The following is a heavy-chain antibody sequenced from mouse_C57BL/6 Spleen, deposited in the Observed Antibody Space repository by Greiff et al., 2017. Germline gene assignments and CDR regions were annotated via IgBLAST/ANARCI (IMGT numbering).Heavy chain of an antibody. Sequence: EVQLVESGGGLVKPGGSLKLSCAASGFTFSDYGMHWVRQAPEKGLEWVAYISSGSSTIYYADTVKGRFTISRDNAKNTLFLQMTSLRSEDTAMYYCARHGNYYWGQGTTLTVSS. J-gene: IGHJ2*01. CDR1: GFTFSDYG. CDR3: ARHGNYY. V-gene: IGHV5-17*01. CDR2: ISSGSSTI. D-gene: IGHD2-1*01.